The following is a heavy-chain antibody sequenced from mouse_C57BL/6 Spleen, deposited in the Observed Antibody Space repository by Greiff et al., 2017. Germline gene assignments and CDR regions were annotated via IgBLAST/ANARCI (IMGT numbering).Heavy chain of an antibody. J-gene: IGHJ2*01. CDR3: AREGDYGNYVGNYFDY. CDR1: GYAFTNYL. D-gene: IGHD2-1*01. CDR2: INPGSGGT. Sequence: QVQLKQSGAELVRPGTSVTVSCKASGYAFTNYLIEWVKQRPGQGLAWIGVINPGSGGTNYNEKFKGKATLTADKSSSTAYMQLSSLTSEDSAVYFCAREGDYGNYVGNYFDYWGQGTTLTVSS. V-gene: IGHV1-54*01.